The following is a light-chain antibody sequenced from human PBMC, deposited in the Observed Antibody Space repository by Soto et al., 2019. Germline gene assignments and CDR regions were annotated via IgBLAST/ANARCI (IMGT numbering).Light chain of an antibody. Sequence: EIVLMQSPGTLSLSPGERATLSCRASQTMTRAYLAWYQQKPGQAPRLLIYDASNRATGIPARFSGSGSGTDFTLTISRLEPEDFAVYYCQQYGSSPLTFGGGTKVDNK. CDR2: DAS. V-gene: IGKV3-20*01. CDR3: QQYGSSPLT. J-gene: IGKJ4*01. CDR1: QTMTRAY.